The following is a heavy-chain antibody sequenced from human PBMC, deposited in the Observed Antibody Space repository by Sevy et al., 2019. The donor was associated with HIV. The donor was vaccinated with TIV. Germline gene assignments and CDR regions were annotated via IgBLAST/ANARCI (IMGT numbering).Heavy chain of an antibody. CDR3: ARVLKRRGVTVGWTPDY. J-gene: IGHJ4*02. CDR2: IGTSSVT. Sequence: GGSLRLSCSASGFTFSDYDMSWIRQAPGQGLEWTSHIGTSSVTNYPDSVKGRFTISRDNAKNSLYLQMNTLRVEDTAVYYCARVLKRRGVTVGWTPDYWGQGTLVTVSS. CDR1: GFTFSDYD. D-gene: IGHD1-26*01. V-gene: IGHV3-11*06.